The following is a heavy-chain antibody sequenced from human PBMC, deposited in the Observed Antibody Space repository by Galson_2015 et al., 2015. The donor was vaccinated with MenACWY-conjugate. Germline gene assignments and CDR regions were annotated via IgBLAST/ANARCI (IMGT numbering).Heavy chain of an antibody. D-gene: IGHD2-8*01. CDR2: IFATGSGA. J-gene: IGHJ3*02. CDR3: ARDPNGDYVGAFDM. V-gene: IGHV3-23*01. Sequence: LRLSCAASGFTFSNYAVTWVRQAPGKGLEWVASIFATGSGAHYADSVKGRFTISRDNSKNTLYLQMNSLRAEDSAIYYCARDPNGDYVGAFDMWGQGTRVTVSS. CDR1: GFTFSNYA.